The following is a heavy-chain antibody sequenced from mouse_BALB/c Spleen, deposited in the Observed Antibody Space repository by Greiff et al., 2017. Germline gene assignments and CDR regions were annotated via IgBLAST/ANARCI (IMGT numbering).Heavy chain of an antibody. J-gene: IGHJ4*01. CDR2: IRNKANGYTT. CDR1: GFTFTDYY. Sequence: EVMLVESGGGLVQPGGSLRLSCATSGFTFTDYYMSWVRQPPGKALEWLGFIRNKANGYTTEYSASVKGRFTISRDNSQNILYLQMNTLRAEDSATYYCARGGWHYAMDYWGQGTSVTVSS. D-gene: IGHD2-3*01. V-gene: IGHV7-3*02. CDR3: ARGGWHYAMDY.